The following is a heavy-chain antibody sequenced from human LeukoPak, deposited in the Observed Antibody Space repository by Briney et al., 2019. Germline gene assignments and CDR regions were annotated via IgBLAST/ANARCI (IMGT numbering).Heavy chain of an antibody. Sequence: GGSLRLSCAASGFTFSSYSMNWVRQAPGKGLEWVLYISSSSSTIYYADSVKGRFTISRDNAKNSLYLQMNSLRDEDTAVYYCARDRLRITMVRGVQPRSWFDPWGQGTLVTVSS. V-gene: IGHV3-48*02. J-gene: IGHJ5*02. CDR3: ARDRLRITMVRGVQPRSWFDP. D-gene: IGHD3-10*01. CDR2: ISSSSSTI. CDR1: GFTFSSYS.